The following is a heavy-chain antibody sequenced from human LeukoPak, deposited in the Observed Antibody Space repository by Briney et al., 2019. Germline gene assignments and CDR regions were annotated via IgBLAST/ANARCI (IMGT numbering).Heavy chain of an antibody. CDR1: GGTFNSYA. Sequence: ASVKVSCKSSGGTFNSYAINLVQQAPGQGLEWMGGIIPRLGTTKYIEKFQGRITITTGESTTTAYMELTSLRSEDTAVYYCAADGTYWGQGTLVTVSS. CDR2: IIPRLGTT. V-gene: IGHV1-69*05. CDR3: AADGTY. J-gene: IGHJ4*02.